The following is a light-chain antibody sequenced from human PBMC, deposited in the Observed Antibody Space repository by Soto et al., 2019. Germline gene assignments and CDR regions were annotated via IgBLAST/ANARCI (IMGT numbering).Light chain of an antibody. CDR3: CSYAGSRTFLYV. CDR2: EVS. J-gene: IGLJ1*01. V-gene: IGLV2-23*02. CDR1: SSNVGSYNL. Sequence: QYALTKPASVSGSPGQSITISCTGTSSNVGSYNLVSWYKQHTGKAPKLMIYEVSKRPSGVSNRFSGSKSGNTASLTISWLQAEDEADYYCCSYAGSRTFLYVFGTGTKFTFL.